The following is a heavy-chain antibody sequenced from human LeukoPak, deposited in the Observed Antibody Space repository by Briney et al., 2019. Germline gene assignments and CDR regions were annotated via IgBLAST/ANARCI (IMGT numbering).Heavy chain of an antibody. CDR3: ARTAKYYYGSETYYFFDY. D-gene: IGHD3-10*01. J-gene: IGHJ4*02. Sequence: SETLSLTCTVSGGSISRYYWSWIRQPPGKGREWIGYISYTGSTTYNSSLKSRVTISLDTSQNQFSLKLTSVTPADTAVYYCARTAKYYYGSETYYFFDYWGQGTLVTVSS. V-gene: IGHV4-59*01. CDR1: GGSISRYY. CDR2: ISYTGST.